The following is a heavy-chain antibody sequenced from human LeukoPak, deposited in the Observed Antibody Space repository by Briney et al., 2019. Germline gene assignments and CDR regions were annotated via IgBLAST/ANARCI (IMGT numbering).Heavy chain of an antibody. CDR1: GFTFSNAW. V-gene: IGHV3-15*07. Sequence: GGSLRLSCAASGFTFSNAWMNWVRQAPGKGLEWVGRIKSKTDGGTTDYAASVKGRFTISRDDSKNTLYLQMNSLKTEDTAVYYCTSSYYYDSSAYAFDIWGQGTMVTVSS. J-gene: IGHJ3*02. CDR2: IKSKTDGGTT. D-gene: IGHD3-22*01. CDR3: TSSYYYDSSAYAFDI.